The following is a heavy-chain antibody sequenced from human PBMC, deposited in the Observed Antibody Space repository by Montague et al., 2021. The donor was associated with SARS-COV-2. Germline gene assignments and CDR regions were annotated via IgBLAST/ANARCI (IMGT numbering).Heavy chain of an antibody. V-gene: IGHV2-70*11. CDR3: ARTYYGGRPFDY. CDR1: GFSPSTSGMC. J-gene: IGHJ4*02. D-gene: IGHD4-23*01. CDR2: IDWDDDK. Sequence: PALVKPTQTLTLTCTFSGFSPSTSGMCVSWIRQPPGKALEWLARIDWDDDKYYSTSLKTRLTISKDTSKNQVVLTMTNMDPVDTATYYCARTYYGGRPFDYWGQGTLVTVSS.